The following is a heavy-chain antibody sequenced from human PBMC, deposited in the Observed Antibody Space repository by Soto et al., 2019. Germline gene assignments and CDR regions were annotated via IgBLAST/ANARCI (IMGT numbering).Heavy chain of an antibody. CDR2: IYYSGRT. CDR1: GDSIISNTYY. CDR3: AGRAGYSNPCFAP. Sequence: SETLSLTCTVSGDSIISNTYYWGWIRQPPGKGLEWIGSIYYSGRTYYNPSLKSRVTISVDTSNNQFSLKLSSVTAADTAVYYWAGRAGYSNPCFAPGGRGPLVTVPS. V-gene: IGHV4-39*01. J-gene: IGHJ5*02. D-gene: IGHD3-9*01.